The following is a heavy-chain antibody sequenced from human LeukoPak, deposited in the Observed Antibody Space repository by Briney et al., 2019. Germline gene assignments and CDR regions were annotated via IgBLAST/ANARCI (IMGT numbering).Heavy chain of an antibody. CDR1: VGFTTYDY. CDR2: IHTTGST. J-gene: IGHJ4*02. D-gene: IGHD2-15*01. Sequence: PSETLSLTCSDSVGFTTYDYWNWIRQPAGKAPEWIGRIHTTGSTNYNPSLKGRLTMTLDKSKKQFSLKVTSMTAADTALYYCARGGGNRHFDSWGQGILVTVSS. V-gene: IGHV4-4*07. CDR3: ARGGGNRHFDS.